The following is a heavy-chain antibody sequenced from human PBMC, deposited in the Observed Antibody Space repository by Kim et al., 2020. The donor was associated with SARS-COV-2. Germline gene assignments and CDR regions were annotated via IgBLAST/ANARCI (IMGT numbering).Heavy chain of an antibody. J-gene: IGHJ4*02. CDR3: ARGRGGISMVVVVITAAEYDFAY. D-gene: IGHD3-22*01. V-gene: IGHV4-34*01. CDR1: GGSFSDYS. Sequence: SETLSLTCAFYGGSFSDYSWSWIRQPPGKGLEWIGDIDHRGSTNYNPSLKSRLTISVDTSKNQFSLKLTSVTAADTAVYYCARGRGGISMVVVVITAAEYDFAYGGRGSRVTVSS. CDR2: IDHRGST.